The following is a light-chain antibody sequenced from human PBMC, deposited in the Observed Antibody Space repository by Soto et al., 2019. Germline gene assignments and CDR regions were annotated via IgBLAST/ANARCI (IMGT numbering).Light chain of an antibody. Sequence: EFGFTLSPCTVPLSPRERVTLSCRASQSVSSSYLAWYQQKPGQAPRLLIYGASSRATGIPDRFSGSGSGTDFTLTISRLEPEDFAVYYCQQYGSSRCTFGQGTKVDIK. CDR2: GAS. J-gene: IGKJ1*01. CDR3: QQYGSSRCT. CDR1: QSVSSSY. V-gene: IGKV3-20*01.